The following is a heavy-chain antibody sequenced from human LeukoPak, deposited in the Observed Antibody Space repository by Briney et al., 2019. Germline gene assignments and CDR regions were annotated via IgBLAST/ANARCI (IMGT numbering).Heavy chain of an antibody. CDR1: GFTVSSNY. Sequence: GGSLRPSCAASGFTVSSNYMSWVRQAPGKGLEWVANIKQDGSEKYYVDSVKGRFTISRDNAKNSLYLQMNSLRAEDTAVYYCARDFTAAGTSGYFQHWGQGTLVTVSS. CDR2: IKQDGSEK. CDR3: ARDFTAAGTSGYFQH. J-gene: IGHJ1*01. V-gene: IGHV3-7*01. D-gene: IGHD6-13*01.